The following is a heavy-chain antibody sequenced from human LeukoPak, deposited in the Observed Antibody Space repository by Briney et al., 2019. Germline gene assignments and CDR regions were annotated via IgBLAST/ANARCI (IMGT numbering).Heavy chain of an antibody. CDR2: ISGTSSDT. CDR1: GFTFSDFY. CDR3: ARTAREPDV. D-gene: IGHD2-21*02. J-gene: IGHJ6*02. V-gene: IGHV3-11*03. Sequence: KTGGSLRLSCAASGFTFSDFYMSWIRQAPGRGLEYISYISGTSSDTNYADSVKGRSTIPRDNAKNSLYLQMNSLRAEDTAVYYCARTAREPDVRGQGTTVTVSS.